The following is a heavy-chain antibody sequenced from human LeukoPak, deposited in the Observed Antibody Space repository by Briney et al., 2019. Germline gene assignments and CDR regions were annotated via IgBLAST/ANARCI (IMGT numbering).Heavy chain of an antibody. CDR3: ARGGWLYY. CDR1: GYTFTDYY. J-gene: IGHJ4*02. Sequence: ASVRVSCKASGYTFTDYYIHWVRQAPGQGREWMGWINPNSGDTDYPQKFQGRVTMPGDTSISTAYMELSSLRSDDTAVYYCARGGWLYYWGQGTLVAVSS. V-gene: IGHV1-2*02. D-gene: IGHD5-12*01. CDR2: INPNSGDT.